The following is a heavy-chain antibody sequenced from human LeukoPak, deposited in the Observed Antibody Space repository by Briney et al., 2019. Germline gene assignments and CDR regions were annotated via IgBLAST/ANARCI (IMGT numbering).Heavy chain of an antibody. J-gene: IGHJ6*03. CDR3: ARASSPLLSYYYMDV. D-gene: IGHD3-9*01. CDR2: ISYDGSNK. V-gene: IGHV3-30*04. Sequence: GGSLRLSCAASGFTFSSYAMHWVRQAPGKGLEWVAVISYDGSNKYHADSVKGRFTISRDNSKNTLYLQMNSLRAEDTAVYYCARASSPLLSYYYMDVWGKGTTVTVSS. CDR1: GFTFSSYA.